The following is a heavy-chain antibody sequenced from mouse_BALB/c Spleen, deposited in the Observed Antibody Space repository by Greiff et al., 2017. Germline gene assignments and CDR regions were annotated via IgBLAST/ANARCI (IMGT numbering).Heavy chain of an antibody. D-gene: IGHD3-1*01. J-gene: IGHJ3*01. CDR1: GFTFSSYA. Sequence: EVKLQESGGGLVKPGGSLKLSCAASGFTFSSYAMSWVRQSPEKRLEWVAEISSGGSYTYYPDTVTGRFTISRDNAKNTLYLEMSSLRSEDTAMYYCAREGQLGPLAYWGQGTLVTVSA. CDR2: ISSGGSYT. CDR3: AREGQLGPLAY. V-gene: IGHV5-9-4*01.